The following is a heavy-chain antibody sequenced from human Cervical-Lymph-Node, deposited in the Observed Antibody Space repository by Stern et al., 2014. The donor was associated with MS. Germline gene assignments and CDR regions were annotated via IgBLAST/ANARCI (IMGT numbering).Heavy chain of an antibody. V-gene: IGHV3-66*02. J-gene: IGHJ5*01. CDR3: VNWWGS. CDR2: IYSGGMT. CDR1: GLTVTRSY. Sequence: EVQLVESGGGLVQPGGSLRLSCAVSGLTVTRSYMNWVRQAPGKGPEWVSLIYSGGMTSYADSVKGRFTISRDSSNNRLYLQMNSLRPENTAVYYCVNWWGSWGQGTLVTVSS.